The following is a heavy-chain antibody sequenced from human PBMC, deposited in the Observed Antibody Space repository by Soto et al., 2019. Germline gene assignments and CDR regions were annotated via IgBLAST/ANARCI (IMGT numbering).Heavy chain of an antibody. CDR2: ISGSGGST. CDR3: AKGRYGSSTSCYAGYGMDF. CDR1: GFTFSSYA. D-gene: IGHD2-2*01. V-gene: IGHV3-23*01. J-gene: IGHJ6*02. Sequence: GGSLRLSCAASGFTFSSYAMSWVRQAPGKGLEWVSAISGSGGSTYYADSVKGRFTISRDNSKNTLYLQMNSLRAEDTAVYYCAKGRYGSSTSCYAGYGMDFWGQGTTVTVSS.